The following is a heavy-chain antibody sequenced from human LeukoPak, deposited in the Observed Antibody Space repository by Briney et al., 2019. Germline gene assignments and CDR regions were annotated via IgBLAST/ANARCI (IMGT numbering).Heavy chain of an antibody. CDR3: ARRGRDGYIFDY. J-gene: IGHJ4*02. D-gene: IGHD5-24*01. CDR1: GGSISSYY. Sequence: SETLPLTCTVSGGSISSYYWSWIRQPPGKGLEWIGYIYYSGSTNYNPSLKSRVTISVDTSKNQFSLKLSSVTAADTAVYYCARRGRDGYIFDYWGQGTLVTVSS. V-gene: IGHV4-59*08. CDR2: IYYSGST.